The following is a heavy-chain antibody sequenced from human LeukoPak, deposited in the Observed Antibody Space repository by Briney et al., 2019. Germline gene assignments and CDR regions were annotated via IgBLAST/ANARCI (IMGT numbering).Heavy chain of an antibody. CDR1: GFTFTSYA. D-gene: IGHD6-19*01. Sequence: PGGSLRLSCAASGFTFTSYAMSWVHQAPGKGLEWVSAICGSGCSTYHADSVKGRFTISRDNSKNTLYLQMNSLRAEDPAVYYCAKVGAVAAFPRDFDYWGQGTLVTVSS. J-gene: IGHJ4*02. CDR3: AKVGAVAAFPRDFDY. V-gene: IGHV3-23*01. CDR2: ICGSGCST.